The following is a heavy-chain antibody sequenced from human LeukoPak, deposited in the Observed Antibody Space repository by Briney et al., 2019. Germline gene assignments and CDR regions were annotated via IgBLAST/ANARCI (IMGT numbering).Heavy chain of an antibody. D-gene: IGHD1-26*01. V-gene: IGHV3-30-3*01. CDR3: AKDIVREGYYDYGLDV. Sequence: PGGSLRLSCAASGFTFSSYYMHWVRQAPGKGLEWVAVMSYDGSNELYADSVKGRFTISRDNSKNTLYLQMNSLRTEDTAVYYCAKDIVREGYYDYGLDVWGQGTTVTVSS. CDR2: MSYDGSNE. J-gene: IGHJ6*02. CDR1: GFTFSSYY.